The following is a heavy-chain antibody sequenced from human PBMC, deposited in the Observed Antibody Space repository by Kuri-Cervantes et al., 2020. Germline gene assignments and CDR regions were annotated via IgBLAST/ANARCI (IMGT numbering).Heavy chain of an antibody. CDR1: GFTFSSYE. D-gene: IGHD3-3*01. CDR2: ISSSGSTI. CDR3: AREEYYDFWSGYYSDYYYYMDV. Sequence: GGSLRLSCAASGFTFSSYEMNWVRQAPGKGLEWVSYISSSGSTIYYADSVKGRFTISRDNAKNSLYLQMNSLRAEDTAVYYCAREEYYDFWSGYYSDYYYYMDVWGKGTTVTVSS. V-gene: IGHV3-48*03. J-gene: IGHJ6*03.